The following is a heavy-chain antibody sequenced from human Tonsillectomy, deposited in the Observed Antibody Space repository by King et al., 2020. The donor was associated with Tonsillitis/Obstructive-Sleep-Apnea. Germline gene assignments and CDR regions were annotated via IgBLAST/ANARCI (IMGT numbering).Heavy chain of an antibody. Sequence: VQLQQWGAGLLKPSETLSLTCAVYGGSFSGYYWNWIRQPPGKGLEWIGEINHSGSTNYNPSLKSRVTFSVDTSKNQFSLKLSPVTAADTAVYYCARFSRSKGRGTHFDPYFDYWGQGTLVTVSS. CDR1: GGSFSGYY. CDR2: INHSGST. J-gene: IGHJ4*02. D-gene: IGHD3-16*01. CDR3: ARFSRSKGRGTHFDPYFDY. V-gene: IGHV4-34*01.